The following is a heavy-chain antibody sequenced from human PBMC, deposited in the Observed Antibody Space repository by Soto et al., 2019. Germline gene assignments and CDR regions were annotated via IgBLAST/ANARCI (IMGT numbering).Heavy chain of an antibody. Sequence: QVQLVQSGAEVRKPGSSVKVSCKASGGTFSSYAISWVRQAPGQGLEWMGGIIPIFGTANYAQKFQGRVTITADESTSTAYMELSSLRSEDTAVYYCARDQCSGGSCYSGHYYYGMDVWGQGTTVTVSS. D-gene: IGHD2-15*01. CDR1: GGTFSSYA. CDR3: ARDQCSGGSCYSGHYYYGMDV. CDR2: IIPIFGTA. J-gene: IGHJ6*02. V-gene: IGHV1-69*01.